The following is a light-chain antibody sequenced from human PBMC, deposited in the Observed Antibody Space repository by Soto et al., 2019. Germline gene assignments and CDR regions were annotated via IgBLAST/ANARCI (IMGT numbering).Light chain of an antibody. CDR3: SSYAGSNNYV. V-gene: IGLV2-8*01. CDR1: SSDVGGYNY. J-gene: IGLJ1*01. Sequence: QSGQTQHPSARGSPGQSVTISCTGTSSDVGGYNYVSWYQQHPGKAPKLMIYEVSKRPSGVPDRFSGSNSGNTASLTVSGLQAEDEADYYCSSYAGSNNYVFGTGTKVTVL. CDR2: EVS.